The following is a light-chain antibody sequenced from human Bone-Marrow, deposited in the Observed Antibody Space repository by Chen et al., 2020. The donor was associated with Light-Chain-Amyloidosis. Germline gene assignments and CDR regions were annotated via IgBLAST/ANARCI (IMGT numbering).Light chain of an antibody. CDR3: SSYAGSYTWV. Sequence: QSALTQPRSVSGPPGQSITISCTGTSGDVGGYYFVSWYQQHPGKAPQLIIYDVSKRPPGVPYRFSGSKSGNTASLTVHGLQAEDEADYYCSSYAGSYTWVFGGGTKLTVL. CDR1: SGDVGGYYF. CDR2: DVS. V-gene: IGLV2-11*01. J-gene: IGLJ3*02.